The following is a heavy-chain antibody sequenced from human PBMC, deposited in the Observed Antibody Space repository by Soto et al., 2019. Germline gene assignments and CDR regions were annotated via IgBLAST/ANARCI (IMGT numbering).Heavy chain of an antibody. CDR3: AKVSIGESLDEAYDYGDLDY. Sequence: GGSLRLSCVASGFTFSSYAMSWVRQAPGKGLEWVSAISGSGGSTYYADSVKGRFTISRDNSKNTLYLQMNSLRAEDTAVYYCAKVSIGESLDEAYDYGDLDYWGQGTLVTVSS. V-gene: IGHV3-23*01. CDR2: ISGSGGST. D-gene: IGHD4-17*01. CDR1: GFTFSSYA. J-gene: IGHJ4*02.